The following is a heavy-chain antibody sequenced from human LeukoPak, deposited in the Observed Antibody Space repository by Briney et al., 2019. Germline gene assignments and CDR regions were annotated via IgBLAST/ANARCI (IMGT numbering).Heavy chain of an antibody. J-gene: IGHJ5*02. Sequence: GGSLRLSCVASGFTFSTYAIHWVRQAPGKGLEWVAVTSYDGSNKYYADSVKGRFTISRDNSKNTLYLQMNSLRAEDTAVYYCARDRSGIQWFDPWGQGTLVTVSS. CDR2: TSYDGSNK. V-gene: IGHV3-30*04. CDR1: GFTFSTYA. CDR3: ARDRSGIQWFDP. D-gene: IGHD3-10*01.